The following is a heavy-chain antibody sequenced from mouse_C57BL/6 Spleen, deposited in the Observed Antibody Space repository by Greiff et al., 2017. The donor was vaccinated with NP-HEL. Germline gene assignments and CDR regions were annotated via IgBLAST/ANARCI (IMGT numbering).Heavy chain of an antibody. J-gene: IGHJ1*03. V-gene: IGHV7-1*01. CDR2: SRNKANDYTT. CDR3: ARDASYDGYPHWYFDV. CDR1: GFTFSDFY. D-gene: IGHD2-3*01. Sequence: EVKVVESGGGLVQSGRSLRLSCATSGFTFSDFYMEWVRQAPGKGLEWIAASRNKANDYTTEYSASVKGRFIVSRDTSQSILYLQMNALRAEDTAIYYCARDASYDGYPHWYFDVWGTGTTVTVSS.